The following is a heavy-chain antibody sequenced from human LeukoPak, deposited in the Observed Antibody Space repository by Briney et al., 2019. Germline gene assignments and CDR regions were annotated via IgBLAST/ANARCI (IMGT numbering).Heavy chain of an antibody. J-gene: IGHJ3*02. D-gene: IGHD3-22*01. V-gene: IGHV4-34*01. CDR3: ARGYYYDSSGYYSGAFDI. CDR2: IYYSGST. Sequence: SETLSLTCAVYGGSFSGYYWSWIRQPPGKGLEWIGSIYYSGSTYYNPSLKSRVTISVDTSKNQFSLKLSSVTAADTAVYYCARGYYYDSSGYYSGAFDIWGQGTMVTVSS. CDR1: GGSFSGYY.